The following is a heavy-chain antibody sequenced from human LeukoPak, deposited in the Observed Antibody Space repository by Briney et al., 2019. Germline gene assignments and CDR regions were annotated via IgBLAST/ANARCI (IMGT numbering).Heavy chain of an antibody. CDR3: ARRYCSSTSCYMADY. Sequence: GASVKVSCTASGYTFTGYYMHWVRQAPGQGLEWMGWINPNSGGTNYAQKFQGRVTMTRDTSISTAYVELSRLRSDDTAVYYCARRYCSSTSCYMADYWGQGTLVTVSS. CDR1: GYTFTGYY. D-gene: IGHD2-2*02. CDR2: INPNSGGT. J-gene: IGHJ4*02. V-gene: IGHV1-2*02.